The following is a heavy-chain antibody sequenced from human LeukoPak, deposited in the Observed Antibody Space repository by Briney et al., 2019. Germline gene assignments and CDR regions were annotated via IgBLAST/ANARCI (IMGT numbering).Heavy chain of an antibody. CDR2: VGRSGVDT. J-gene: IGHJ4*02. Sequence: PGGSLRLSCVASGFTFSSYAVSWFRQAPGKGLEWVSTVGRSGVDTYYADSVRGRFTISKDGSKNTLQMNSLSAEDTAIYYCVKHSGGVYGNSDSWGQGTLVTVSS. D-gene: IGHD1-1*01. V-gene: IGHV3-23*01. CDR1: GFTFSSYA. CDR3: VKHSGGVYGNSDS.